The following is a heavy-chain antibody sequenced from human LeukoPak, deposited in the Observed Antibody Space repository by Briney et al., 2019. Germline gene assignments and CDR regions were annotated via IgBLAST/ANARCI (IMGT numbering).Heavy chain of an antibody. CDR1: GYTFSSYA. J-gene: IGHJ3*02. Sequence: ASVKVSCKASGYTFSSYAMNWVRQAPGQGLEWMGWINTNTGNPTYAQGSTGRFVFSLDTSVSTAYLQISSLKAEDTAVYYCARDIGALRIQVPPDAFDIWGQGTMVTVSS. CDR3: ARDIGALRIQVPPDAFDI. CDR2: INTNTGNP. V-gene: IGHV7-4-1*02. D-gene: IGHD5-18*01.